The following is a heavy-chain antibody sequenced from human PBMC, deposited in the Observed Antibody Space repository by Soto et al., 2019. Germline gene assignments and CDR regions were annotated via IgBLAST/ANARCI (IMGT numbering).Heavy chain of an antibody. J-gene: IGHJ5*02. CDR2: ISSSASHI. D-gene: IGHD2-15*01. Sequence: EVQLVESGGGLVKPGGSLRLSCVASGFSFSSYSMNWVRQAPGKGLEWVSPISSSASHINYADSVKGRFPISRDNAKKSLYLQMNSLRAEDTAVYYCARGYTGYCSGGTCYWFDPWGQGTLVTVSS. CDR3: ARGYTGYCSGGTCYWFDP. CDR1: GFSFSSYS. V-gene: IGHV3-21*01.